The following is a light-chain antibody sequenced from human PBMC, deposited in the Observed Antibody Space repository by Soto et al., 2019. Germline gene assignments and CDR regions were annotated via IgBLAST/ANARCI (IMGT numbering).Light chain of an antibody. CDR3: LQHDNFPRT. CDR2: AAS. Sequence: IRMTQSPSSFSAYVGDRVTITCRASQGISNYLVWFQQKPGKVPKRLIYAASSLESGVPSRFSGSGSGTEFTLTISSLQPEDFATYFCLQHDNFPRTFGHGTKVHIK. CDR1: QGISNY. J-gene: IGKJ1*01. V-gene: IGKV1-17*03.